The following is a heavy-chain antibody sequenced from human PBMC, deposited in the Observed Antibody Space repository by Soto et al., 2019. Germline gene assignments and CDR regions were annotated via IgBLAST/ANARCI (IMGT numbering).Heavy chain of an antibody. Sequence: QVQLVQSGAEVKKPGAAVKVSCKSSGYTFTSYYMHWVRQAPGQGLEWMGIINPSGGSTSYAQKIQGRVTMTRDTSTSTVYMELSSLRSEDTAVYYCAGSLNQLLSSYFDYWGQGTLVTVSS. J-gene: IGHJ4*02. CDR1: GYTFTSYY. CDR2: INPSGGST. V-gene: IGHV1-46*01. D-gene: IGHD2-2*01. CDR3: AGSLNQLLSSYFDY.